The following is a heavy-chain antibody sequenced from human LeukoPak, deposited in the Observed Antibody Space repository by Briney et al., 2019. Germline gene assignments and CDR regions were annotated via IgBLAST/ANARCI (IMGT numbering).Heavy chain of an antibody. CDR3: AKGGYSSGWYYSYFDY. V-gene: IGHV3-9*01. CDR2: ISWNSGSI. D-gene: IGHD6-19*01. Sequence: PGGSLRLSCAASGFTFSSYAMHWVRQAPGKGLEWVSGISWNSGSIGYADSVKGRFTISRDNAKNSLYLQMNSLRAEDTALYYCAKGGYSSGWYYSYFDYWGQGTLVTVSS. CDR1: GFTFSSYA. J-gene: IGHJ4*02.